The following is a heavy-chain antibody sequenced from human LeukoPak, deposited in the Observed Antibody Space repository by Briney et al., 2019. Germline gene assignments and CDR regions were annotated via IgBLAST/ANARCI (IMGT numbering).Heavy chain of an antibody. CDR2: ISNTGTTI. D-gene: IGHD1-26*01. Sequence: GGSLRLSCAASAFTFSSYEMNWVRQAPGKGLEWVSYISNTGTTIYYADSVKGRFTISRDNAKNSLYLQMNSLRAEDTAAYYCARGGAADYWGQGTLVTVSS. CDR1: AFTFSSYE. V-gene: IGHV3-48*03. J-gene: IGHJ4*02. CDR3: ARGGAADY.